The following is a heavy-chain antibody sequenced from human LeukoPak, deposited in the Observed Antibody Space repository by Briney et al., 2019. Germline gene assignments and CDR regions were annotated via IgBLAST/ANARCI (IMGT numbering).Heavy chain of an antibody. J-gene: IGHJ4*02. V-gene: IGHV1-2*02. CDR3: ARGARYCSGGSCYPSYFDY. CDR1: GYTFTGYY. Sequence: ASVKVSCKASGYTFTGYYMHWVRQAPGKGLEWMGWINPNSGGTNYAQKFQGRVTMTRDTSISTAYMELSRLRSDDTAVYYCARGARYCSGGSCYPSYFDYWGQGTLVTVSS. D-gene: IGHD2-15*01. CDR2: INPNSGGT.